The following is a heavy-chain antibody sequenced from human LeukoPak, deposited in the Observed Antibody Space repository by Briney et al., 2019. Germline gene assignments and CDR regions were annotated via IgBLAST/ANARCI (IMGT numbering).Heavy chain of an antibody. CDR2: IDMSATTI. CDR3: AKDISAAGLFFDY. D-gene: IGHD6-13*01. J-gene: IGHJ4*02. CDR1: GFTVTSNY. V-gene: IGHV3-11*01. Sequence: GGSLRLSCAASGFTVTSNYMSWVRQAPGKGLEWVSYIDMSATTIYYTDSVKGRFTISRDNAKNSLFLQMNNLRAEDTAVYYCAKDISAAGLFFDYWGQGALVTVSS.